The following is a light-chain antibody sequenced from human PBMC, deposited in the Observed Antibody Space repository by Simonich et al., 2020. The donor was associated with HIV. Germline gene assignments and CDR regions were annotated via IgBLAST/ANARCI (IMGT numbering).Light chain of an antibody. V-gene: IGKV1-5*03. CDR1: QNIDSW. CDR3: QQYHSYSRT. Sequence: DIQMTQSPSTLSASVGDRVTITCRASQNIDSWLAWYQQKPGKAPKLLIYKASSLESGVPSRFSGSGSGTEFTLTINSLQPDDFATYYCQQYHSYSRTFGQGTKLEIK. J-gene: IGKJ2*02. CDR2: KAS.